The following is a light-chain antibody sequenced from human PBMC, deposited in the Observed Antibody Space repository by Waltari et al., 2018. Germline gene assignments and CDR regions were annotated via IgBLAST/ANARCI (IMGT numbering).Light chain of an antibody. J-gene: IGLJ3*02. CDR2: SNG. V-gene: IGLV1-44*01. CDR1: SSNSGGNI. CDR3: VAWDDTLSGMV. Sequence: QSVLTQPPSASGTPGQRVTISCSGSSSNSGGNIVNWYRQVPGTAPKLLIHSNGLRPSGVPDRFSGSKSGTSASLAISGLQSEDEADYYCVAWDDTLSGMVFGGGTKLTVL.